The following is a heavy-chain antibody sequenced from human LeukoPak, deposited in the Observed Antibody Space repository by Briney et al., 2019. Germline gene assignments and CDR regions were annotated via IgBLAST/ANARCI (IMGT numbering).Heavy chain of an antibody. Sequence: PAGSLSLSCAASGFSFSRYGMHWVRHGPGPGLERVALIWYDGSNKYYAHSVNGRFTISRDSSKNTLYLEMSSLRAEDTAVYFCARERNLYVAGSGYGMDVWGQGTTVTVSS. CDR3: ARERNLYVAGSGYGMDV. D-gene: IGHD3-10*01. V-gene: IGHV3-33*01. CDR2: IWYDGSNK. CDR1: GFSFSRYG. J-gene: IGHJ6*02.